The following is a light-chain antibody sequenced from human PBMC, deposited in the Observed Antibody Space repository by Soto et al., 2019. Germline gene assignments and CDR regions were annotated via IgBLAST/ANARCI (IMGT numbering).Light chain of an antibody. CDR3: QSYDSSLSAYV. V-gene: IGLV1-40*01. CDR1: SSNIGAGYD. Sequence: QSVLTQPPSVSGAPGQRVTISCTGSSSNIGAGYDVHWYQQLPGTAPKLLIHGNNNRPSGVPDRFSGSKSGTSASLAFAGLQAEDEADYYCQSYDSSLSAYVFGTGTKV. CDR2: GNN. J-gene: IGLJ1*01.